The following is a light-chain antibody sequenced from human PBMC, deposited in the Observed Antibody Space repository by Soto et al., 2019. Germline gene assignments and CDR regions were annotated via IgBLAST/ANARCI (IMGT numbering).Light chain of an antibody. Sequence: QTVVTPEPSFSVSPGGTVTVTCGLTSGSVSSSYYSTWYQQTPGQAPRTLIYNTNTRSSGVPDRFSGSILGNKAALTITGAQADDESVYYCALYMGSGISLFGGGTKLTVL. CDR3: ALYMGSGISL. J-gene: IGLJ3*02. CDR1: SGSVSSSYY. CDR2: NTN. V-gene: IGLV8-61*01.